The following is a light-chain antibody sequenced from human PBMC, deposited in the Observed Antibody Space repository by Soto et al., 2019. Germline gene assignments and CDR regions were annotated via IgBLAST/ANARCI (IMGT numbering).Light chain of an antibody. J-gene: IGKJ4*01. Sequence: DIVLTQSPGTLSVSPGERATLSCRASQSVSSNYLAGYQQKPGQAPRLLIYGASSRATGVPDRFSASGSGTDFTLTISRLEPGDFAVYYCQQYGGSPATFGGGTKVEI. CDR1: QSVSSNY. CDR3: QQYGGSPAT. V-gene: IGKV3-20*01. CDR2: GAS.